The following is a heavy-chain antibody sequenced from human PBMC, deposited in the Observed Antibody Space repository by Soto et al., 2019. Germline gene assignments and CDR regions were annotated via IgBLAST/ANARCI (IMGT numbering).Heavy chain of an antibody. Sequence: GGSLRLSCAASGFTFSGYTMNWVRQAPGEGLEWVAVIGNSGDGTHYADSVKGRLTISRDNSKNTLYLQMESLRAEDTAVYYCVKDVWDYWGQGVLVTVSS. CDR1: GFTFSGYT. J-gene: IGHJ4*02. V-gene: IGHV3-23*01. CDR3: VKDVWDY. D-gene: IGHD2-21*01. CDR2: IGNSGDGT.